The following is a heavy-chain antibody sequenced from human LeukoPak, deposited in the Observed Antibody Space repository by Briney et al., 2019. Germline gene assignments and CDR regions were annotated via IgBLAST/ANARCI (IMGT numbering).Heavy chain of an antibody. J-gene: IGHJ4*02. D-gene: IGHD6-13*01. CDR1: GGSFSGYY. V-gene: IGHV4-34*01. CDR2: INHSGST. CDR3: ARRAAAGTTAVDY. Sequence: SETLSLTCAVYGGSFSGYYWSWIRQPPGKGLEWIGEINHSGSTNYNPSLKSRVTISVDTSENQFSLKLSSVTAADTAVYYCARRAAAGTTAVDYWGQGTLVTVSS.